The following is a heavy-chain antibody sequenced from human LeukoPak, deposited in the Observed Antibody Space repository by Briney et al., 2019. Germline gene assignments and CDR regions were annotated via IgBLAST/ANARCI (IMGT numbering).Heavy chain of an antibody. CDR3: ARVTSGVFGF. V-gene: IGHV6-1*01. Sequence: SPTLSLTCAISGDSVSSNTVTWNWIRQSPSRGLEWLGRTYYRSKWSNDYAVFVKSRITINPDTSKNQFSLQLNSVTPEDTAVYYCARVTSGVFGFWGQGTLVTVSS. J-gene: IGHJ4*02. CDR1: GDSVSSNTVT. CDR2: TYYRSKWSN. D-gene: IGHD2-15*01.